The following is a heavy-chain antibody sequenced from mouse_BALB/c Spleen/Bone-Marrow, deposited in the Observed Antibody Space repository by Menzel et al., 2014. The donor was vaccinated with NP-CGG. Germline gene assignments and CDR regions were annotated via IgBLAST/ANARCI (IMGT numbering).Heavy chain of an antibody. CDR1: GYTFTRYW. D-gene: IGHD1-1*01. CDR2: INPSNGRT. CDR3: AREAYYSPDY. Sequence: VQLQESGAELVKPGASVKLSCKASGYTFTRYWMEWVKRRPGQGLEWIGEINPSNGRTNYNEKFKSKATLTVDKSSSTAYMQLSSLTSEDSAVYYCAREAYYSPDYWGQGTTLTVSS. V-gene: IGHV1S81*02. J-gene: IGHJ2*01.